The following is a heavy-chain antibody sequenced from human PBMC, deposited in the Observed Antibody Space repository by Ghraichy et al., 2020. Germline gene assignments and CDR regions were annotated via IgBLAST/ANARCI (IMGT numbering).Heavy chain of an antibody. V-gene: IGHV3-48*03. Sequence: GSLRLSCAASGFTFSSYEMNWVRQAPGKGLEWVSYISSSGSTIYYADSVKGRFTISRDNAKNSLYLQMNSLRAEDTAVYYCARVDGVSYGMDVWGQGTTVTVSS. CDR3: ARVDGVSYGMDV. D-gene: IGHD4-17*01. CDR2: ISSSGSTI. J-gene: IGHJ6*02. CDR1: GFTFSSYE.